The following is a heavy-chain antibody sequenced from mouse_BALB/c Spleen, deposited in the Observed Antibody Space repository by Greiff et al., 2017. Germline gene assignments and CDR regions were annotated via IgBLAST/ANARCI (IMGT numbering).Heavy chain of an antibody. J-gene: IGHJ2*01. CDR1: GFTFSSYG. D-gene: IGHD2-10*02. Sequence: EVKLEESGGDLVKPGGSLKLSCAASGFTFSSYGMSWVRQTPDKRLEWVATISSGGSYTYYPDSVKGRFTISRDNAKNTLYLQMSSLKSEDTAMYYCARLLSMGYYFDYWGQGTTLTVSS. V-gene: IGHV5-6*02. CDR2: ISSGGSYT. CDR3: ARLLSMGYYFDY.